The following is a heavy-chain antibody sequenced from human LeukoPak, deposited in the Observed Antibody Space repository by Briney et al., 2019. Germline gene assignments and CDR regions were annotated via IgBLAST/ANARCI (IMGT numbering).Heavy chain of an antibody. CDR2: IYYSGST. D-gene: IGHD3-9*01. J-gene: IGHJ5*02. V-gene: IGHV4-59*01. Sequence: SETLSLTCTVSGGSISSYYWSWIRQPPGKGLEWIGYIYYSGSTNYNPSLKSRVTISVDTSKNQFSLKLSSVTAADTAVYYCASIDWLFSDNWFDPWGQGTLVTVSS. CDR1: GGSISSYY. CDR3: ASIDWLFSDNWFDP.